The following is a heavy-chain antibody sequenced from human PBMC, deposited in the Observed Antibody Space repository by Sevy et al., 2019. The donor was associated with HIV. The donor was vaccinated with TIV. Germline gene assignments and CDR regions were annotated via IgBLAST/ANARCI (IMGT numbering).Heavy chain of an antibody. Sequence: GGSLRLSCAVARFTFSSYTMNWVRQAPGKGLEWVASISFSSNYIYYTDSLKGRFTISRDNAKNSLYLQMNSLRAEDTAVYYCAREDSKNWRYFDYWGQGTLVTVSS. CDR1: RFTFSSYT. D-gene: IGHD1-1*01. J-gene: IGHJ4*02. CDR3: AREDSKNWRYFDY. CDR2: ISFSSNYI. V-gene: IGHV3-21*01.